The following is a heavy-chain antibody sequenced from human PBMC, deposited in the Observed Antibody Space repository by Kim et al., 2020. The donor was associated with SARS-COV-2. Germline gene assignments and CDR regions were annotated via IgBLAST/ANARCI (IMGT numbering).Heavy chain of an antibody. J-gene: IGHJ4*02. V-gene: IGHV3-30*01. Sequence: VNSVNVRFTTSRDNSKTTLYLQMNSLRAEDTAVYYCARDKYSSSSGNFDYWGQGTLVTVSS. CDR3: ARDKYSSSSGNFDY. D-gene: IGHD6-6*01.